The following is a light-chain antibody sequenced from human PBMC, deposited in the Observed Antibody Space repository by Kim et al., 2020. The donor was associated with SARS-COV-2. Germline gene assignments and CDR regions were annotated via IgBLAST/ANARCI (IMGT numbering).Light chain of an antibody. CDR1: GLGDKY. J-gene: IGLJ1*01. CDR3: QAWDSNTGV. CDR2: QDS. V-gene: IGLV3-1*01. Sequence: VSPGKTATITCTGDGLGDKYVCWFQQKPGQSPVMVIYQDSQRPSGIPERFSGSNSGNTATLTIRGTQAIDEADYYCQAWDSNTGVFGSGTKVTVL.